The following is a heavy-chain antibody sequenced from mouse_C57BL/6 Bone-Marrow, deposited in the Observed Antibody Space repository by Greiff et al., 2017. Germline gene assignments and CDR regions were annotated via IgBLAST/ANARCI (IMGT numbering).Heavy chain of an antibody. D-gene: IGHD2-3*01. J-gene: IGHJ2*01. CDR1: GFTFSSYA. Sequence: EVHLVESGAGLVKPGGSLKLSCAASGFTFSSYAMSWVRQTPGQRLEWVAYISSGGDYIYYADTVKGRFTISRDNARNTLYLQMSSLKSEDTAMYYCTRDVGYWDYWGQGTTLTVSS. V-gene: IGHV5-9-1*02. CDR2: ISSGGDYI. CDR3: TRDVGYWDY.